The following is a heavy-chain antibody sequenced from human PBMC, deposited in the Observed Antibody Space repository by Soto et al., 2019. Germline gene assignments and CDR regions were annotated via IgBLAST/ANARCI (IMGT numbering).Heavy chain of an antibody. CDR3: ARAYYDFWSGFFYYGMDV. J-gene: IGHJ6*02. V-gene: IGHV3-33*01. CDR1: GFTFSSYG. Sequence: GGSLRLSCAASGFTFSSYGMHWVRQAPGKGLEWVAVIWYDGSNKYYADSVKGRFTISRDYSKNTLYLQMNSLRAEDTAVYYCARAYYDFWSGFFYYGMDVWGQGTTVTVSS. D-gene: IGHD3-3*01. CDR2: IWYDGSNK.